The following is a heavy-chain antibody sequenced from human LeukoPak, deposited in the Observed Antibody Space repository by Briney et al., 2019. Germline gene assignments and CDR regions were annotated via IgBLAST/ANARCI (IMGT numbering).Heavy chain of an antibody. V-gene: IGHV3-30*18. D-gene: IGHD5-12*01. CDR1: GFTFSSYG. CDR2: ISYDGSNK. CDR3: AKEYSGYDFFDY. J-gene: IGHJ4*02. Sequence: GRSLRLSCAASGFTFSSYGMHWVRQAPGKGLEWVAVISYDGSNKYYADSVKGRFTISRDNSKNTLYLQMNSLRAEDTAVYYCAKEYSGYDFFDYWGQGTLVTVCS.